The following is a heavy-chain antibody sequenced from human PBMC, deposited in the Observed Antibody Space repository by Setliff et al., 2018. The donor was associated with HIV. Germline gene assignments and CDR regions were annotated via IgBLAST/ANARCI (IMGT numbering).Heavy chain of an antibody. V-gene: IGHV1-69*06. D-gene: IGHD2-2*01. J-gene: IGHJ5*02. CDR2: IIPMFGTT. CDR3: APVSSGWFDP. CDR1: GVTFRRFA. Sequence: SVKVSCKASGVTFRRFAFSWVRQAPGQGLEWMGGIIPMFGTTNYAQQFQGRVTMTEDTSTDTAYMELTSLRSEDTAMYYCAPVSSGWFDPWGQGTLVTVSS.